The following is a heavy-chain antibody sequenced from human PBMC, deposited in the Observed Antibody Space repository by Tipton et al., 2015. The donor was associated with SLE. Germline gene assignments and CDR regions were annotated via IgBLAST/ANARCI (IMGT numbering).Heavy chain of an antibody. CDR1: GFSVSSNY. V-gene: IGHV3-53*01. CDR2: IYSGGST. J-gene: IGHJ3*02. D-gene: IGHD5-18*01. Sequence: QLVQSGGGLVHPGGSLRLSCAASGFSVSSNYMSWVRQDPGKGPEWVSVIYSGGSTYYADSVMGRFTISRDDSRKTVYLHMISLRDDDTAVYFCAREPRDTGPFDNWGQGTMVIVSS. CDR3: AREPRDTGPFDN.